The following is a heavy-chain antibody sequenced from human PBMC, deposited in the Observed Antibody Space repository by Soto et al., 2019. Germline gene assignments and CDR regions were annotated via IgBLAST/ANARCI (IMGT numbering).Heavy chain of an antibody. CDR3: ARPSPRYCSGGSCLEFPDAFDI. V-gene: IGHV4-30-2*01. J-gene: IGHJ3*02. CDR2: IYHSGST. Sequence: PSETLSLTCAVSGGSISSGGYSWGWIRQPPGKGLEWIGYIYHSGSTYYNPSLKSRVTISVDTSKNQFSLKLSSVTAADTAVYYCARPSPRYCSGGSCLEFPDAFDIWGQGTMVTVSS. D-gene: IGHD2-15*01. CDR1: GGSISSGGYS.